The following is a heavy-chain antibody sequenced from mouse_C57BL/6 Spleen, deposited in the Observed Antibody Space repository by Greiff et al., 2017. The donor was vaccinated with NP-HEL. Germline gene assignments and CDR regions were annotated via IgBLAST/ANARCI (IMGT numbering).Heavy chain of an antibody. CDR3: ARGGYDGYRFYAMDY. D-gene: IGHD2-3*01. J-gene: IGHJ4*01. CDR2: INPNNGGT. Sequence: EVQLQQSGPELVKPGASVKISCKASGYTFTDYYMNWVKQSHGKSLEWIGDINPNNGGTSYNQKFKGKATLTVDKSSSKVYMELRSLTSEDSAVYYCARGGYDGYRFYAMDYWGQGTSVTVSS. V-gene: IGHV1-26*01. CDR1: GYTFTDYY.